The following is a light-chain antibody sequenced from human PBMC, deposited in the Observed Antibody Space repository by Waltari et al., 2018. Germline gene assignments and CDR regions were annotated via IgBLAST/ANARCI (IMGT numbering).Light chain of an antibody. CDR1: SLRTSN. CDR2: GKN. Sequence: SSELTQDPAVSVALGQPVRITCPGASLRTSNASCYQQTSGQAPILALFGKNKRPSGIPDRFSGYNSETTTSLTITGAQAEDEADYYCSSRDSSASHVLFAGGTKLTVL. CDR3: SSRDSSASHVL. J-gene: IGLJ2*01. V-gene: IGLV3-19*01.